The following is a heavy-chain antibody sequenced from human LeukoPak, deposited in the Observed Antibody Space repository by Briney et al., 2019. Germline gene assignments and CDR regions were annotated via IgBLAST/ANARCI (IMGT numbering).Heavy chain of an antibody. Sequence: ASVKVSCKASGYTFNGYYMHWVRQAPGQGLEWMGWLNPDSAGTNYAQRFQGRVTMTRDPSISTAYMELSRLKSDDTAVYYCARVEGGYDSSGYLFDYWGQGTLVTVSS. CDR3: ARVEGGYDSSGYLFDY. V-gene: IGHV1-2*02. CDR1: GYTFNGYY. J-gene: IGHJ4*02. D-gene: IGHD3-22*01. CDR2: LNPDSAGT.